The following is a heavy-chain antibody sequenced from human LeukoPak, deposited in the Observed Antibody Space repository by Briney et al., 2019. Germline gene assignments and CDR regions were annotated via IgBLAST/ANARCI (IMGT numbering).Heavy chain of an antibody. D-gene: IGHD5-18*01. Sequence: GGSLRLSCEASGFTFGSYAMYWVRQAPGKGLEWVAGIFGSGGSPHYADSVKGRFAISRDNSQNTVYLHINSLRAEDTAVYYCGKTTVGYSSGQKPAWPVDYWGQGTLVTVSS. V-gene: IGHV3-23*01. CDR2: IFGSGGSP. CDR3: GKTTVGYSSGQKPAWPVDY. CDR1: GFTFGSYA. J-gene: IGHJ4*02.